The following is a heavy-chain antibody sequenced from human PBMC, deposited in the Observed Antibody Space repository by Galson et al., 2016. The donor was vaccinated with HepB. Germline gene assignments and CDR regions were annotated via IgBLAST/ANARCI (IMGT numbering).Heavy chain of an antibody. CDR1: GFTFRDFY. D-gene: IGHD2-8*01. Sequence: SLRLSCAASGFTFRDFYMSWVRQAPGKGLEYISYISGGGTITFYADSVKGRFTVSRDNAKKSVHLQVNRLTGDDTAVYYCARHVEYCSNGTCYLGMDVWGQGTTVTVSS. CDR3: ARHVEYCSNGTCYLGMDV. V-gene: IGHV3-11*01. J-gene: IGHJ6*02. CDR2: ISGGGTIT.